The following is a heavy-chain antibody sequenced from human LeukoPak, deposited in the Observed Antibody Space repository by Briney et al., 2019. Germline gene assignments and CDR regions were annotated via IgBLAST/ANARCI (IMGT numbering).Heavy chain of an antibody. CDR3: ARAGARNYYDSSGSFDY. CDR2: INPNSGGT. V-gene: IGHV1-2*02. CDR1: GYTFTGYY. J-gene: IGHJ4*02. D-gene: IGHD3-22*01. Sequence: ASVTVSFKASGYTFTGYYMHWVRQAPGQGLEWMGWINPNSGGTNYAQKLQGRVTMTRDTSISTAYMELSRLRSDDTAVYYCARAGARNYYDSSGSFDYWGQGTLVTVSS.